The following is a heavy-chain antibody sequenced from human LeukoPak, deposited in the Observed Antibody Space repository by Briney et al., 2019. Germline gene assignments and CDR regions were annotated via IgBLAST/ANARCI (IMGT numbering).Heavy chain of an antibody. J-gene: IGHJ3*02. Sequence: QSGRSLRLSCAASGFTFDDYAMHWVRQAPGKGLEWVSGISWNSGSIGYADSVKGRFTISRDNAKNSLYLQMNSLRAEDTALYYCAKGTWIQPHDAFDIWGQGTMVTVSS. CDR2: ISWNSGSI. D-gene: IGHD5-18*01. V-gene: IGHV3-9*01. CDR3: AKGTWIQPHDAFDI. CDR1: GFTFDDYA.